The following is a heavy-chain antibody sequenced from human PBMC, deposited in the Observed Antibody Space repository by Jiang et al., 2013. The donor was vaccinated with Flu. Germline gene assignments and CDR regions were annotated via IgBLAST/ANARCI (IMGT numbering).Heavy chain of an antibody. V-gene: IGHV4-59*01. CDR3: ARDRSSSPRFFDY. CDR2: YYSGST. D-gene: IGHD6-13*01. Sequence: YYSGSTSYNPSLKSRVTMSVDTSKNQFSLKLSSVTAADTAVYYCARDRSSSPRFFDYWGQGTPVAVSS. J-gene: IGHJ4*02.